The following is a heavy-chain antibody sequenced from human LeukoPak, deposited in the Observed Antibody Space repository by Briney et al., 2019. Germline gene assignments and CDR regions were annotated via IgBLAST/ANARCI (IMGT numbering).Heavy chain of an antibody. CDR1: GYTFTRNY. V-gene: IGHV1-2*02. CDR2: INPNSGGT. J-gene: IGHJ4*02. CDR3: ARDQWFGELLSPFDY. Sequence: ASVKVSCKASGYTFTRNYIHWVRQAPGQGLEWMGWINPNSGGTNYAQKFQGRVTMTRDTSISTAYMELSRLRSDDTAVYYCARDQWFGELLSPFDYWGQGTLVTVSS. D-gene: IGHD3-10*01.